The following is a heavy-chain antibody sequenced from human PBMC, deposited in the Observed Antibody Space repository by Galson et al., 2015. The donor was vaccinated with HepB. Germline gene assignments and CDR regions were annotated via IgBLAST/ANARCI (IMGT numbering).Heavy chain of an antibody. J-gene: IGHJ2*01. CDR3: ASDLKQKLGYFDL. Sequence: SLRLSCAASGFSVSTNYMTWVRQAPGKGLEWVSLLYANGKTYHAESVEGRFTISRDNSKNILYLQMNSLRAEDTAVYYCASDLKQKLGYFDLWGRGTLVTVSS. V-gene: IGHV3-66*01. CDR2: LYANGKT. CDR1: GFSVSTNY. D-gene: IGHD1-1*01.